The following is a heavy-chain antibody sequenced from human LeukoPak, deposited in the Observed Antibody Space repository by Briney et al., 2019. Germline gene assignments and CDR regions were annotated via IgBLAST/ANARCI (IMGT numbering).Heavy chain of an antibody. J-gene: IGHJ5*02. V-gene: IGHV3-21*04. CDR2: ISSSSSYI. CDR3: ARDKTLRYFDWLPHVS. D-gene: IGHD3-9*01. Sequence: GGSLRLSCAASGFTFSSYSMNWVRQAPGKGLEWVSSISSSSSYIYYADSVKGRFTISRGNAKNSLYLQMNSLRAEDTAVYYCARDKTLRYFDWLPHVSWGQGTLVTVSS. CDR1: GFTFSSYS.